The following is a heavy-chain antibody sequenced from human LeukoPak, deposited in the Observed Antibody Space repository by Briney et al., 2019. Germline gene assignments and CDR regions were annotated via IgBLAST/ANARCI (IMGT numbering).Heavy chain of an antibody. D-gene: IGHD6-13*01. CDR1: GFTFITYS. J-gene: IGHJ3*02. Sequence: GGSLRLSCAASGFTFITYSMTWVRQAPGKGLEWVASIKRDGSEKYYVDSVKGRFTISRDNAKNSLYLQMNSLRAEDTAVYHCVREASGGTKGVSGTFDIWGQGTLVTVSS. CDR3: VREASGGTKGVSGTFDI. V-gene: IGHV3-7*01. CDR2: IKRDGSEK.